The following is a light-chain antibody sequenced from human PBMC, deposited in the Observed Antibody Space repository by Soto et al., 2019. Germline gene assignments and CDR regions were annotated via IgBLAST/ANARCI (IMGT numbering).Light chain of an antibody. Sequence: IVMTQSPATLSLSPGEGATLSCRASQSVSSNLAWYQQLPGQSPRLLLYGASSRATAVPARFSGRGSGTEFTLTISSLQPEDIGVYYCQQHNNWPPWTFGQGTKVDIK. J-gene: IGKJ1*01. V-gene: IGKV3-15*01. CDR2: GAS. CDR1: QSVSSN. CDR3: QQHNNWPPWT.